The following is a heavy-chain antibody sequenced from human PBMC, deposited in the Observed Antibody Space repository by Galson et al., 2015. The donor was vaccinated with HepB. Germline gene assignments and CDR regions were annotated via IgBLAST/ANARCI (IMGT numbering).Heavy chain of an antibody. V-gene: IGHV3-15*01. CDR2: IKSKTDGGTT. CDR1: GFTFSNAW. D-gene: IGHD3-22*01. Sequence: SLRLSCAASGFTFSNAWMSWVRQAPGKGLEWVGRIKSKTDGGTTDYAAPVKGRFTISRDDSKNTLYLQMNSLKTEDTAVYYCTTAHYYDKWGSAFDIWGQGTMVTVSS. CDR3: TTAHYYDKWGSAFDI. J-gene: IGHJ3*02.